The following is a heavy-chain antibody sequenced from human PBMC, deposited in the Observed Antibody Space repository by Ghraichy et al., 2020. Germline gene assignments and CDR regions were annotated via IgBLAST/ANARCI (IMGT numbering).Heavy chain of an antibody. CDR2: IYDSGNT. J-gene: IGHJ5*02. CDR1: GDSSSSYY. D-gene: IGHD5/OR15-5a*01. V-gene: IGHV4-59*01. CDR3: ARGGYSVLWA. Sequence: SQPLSLTCTVSGDSSSSYYWIWIRQPPGKGLEWIGNIYDSGNTNYNSSLKGRVTISMDMSKNQFSLKLNSVTTAETAVYYCARGGYSVLWAWGQGTLVTVSS.